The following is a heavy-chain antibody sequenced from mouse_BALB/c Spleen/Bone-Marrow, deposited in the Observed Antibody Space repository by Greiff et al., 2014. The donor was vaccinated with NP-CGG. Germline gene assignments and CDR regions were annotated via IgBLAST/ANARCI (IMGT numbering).Heavy chain of an antibody. CDR1: GYTFTSYW. CDR3: TTLARNYFDY. CDR2: IYPGKSDT. J-gene: IGHJ2*01. D-gene: IGHD3-1*01. Sequence: EVQLQQSGTVLARPGASVKMSCMASGYTFTSYWMHWVKQRPGQGLEWIGTIYPGKSDTTYNQKFKGKAKLTAVTSTSTAYMELSSLTNEDSAVYYCTTLARNYFDYWGQGTTLTVSS. V-gene: IGHV1-5*01.